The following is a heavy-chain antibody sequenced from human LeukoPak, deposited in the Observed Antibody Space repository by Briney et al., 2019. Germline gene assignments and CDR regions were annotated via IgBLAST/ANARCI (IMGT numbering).Heavy chain of an antibody. CDR2: INPNSGGT. Sequence: GASVKVTCKASGYTFTGYYMHWVRQAPGQGLEWMGCINPNSGGTNYAQKFQGRVTMPRDTSISTAYMELSRLRSDDTAVYYCARDLRGVEEVDYWGQGTLVTVSS. D-gene: IGHD3-10*01. V-gene: IGHV1-2*02. J-gene: IGHJ4*02. CDR3: ARDLRGVEEVDY. CDR1: GYTFTGYY.